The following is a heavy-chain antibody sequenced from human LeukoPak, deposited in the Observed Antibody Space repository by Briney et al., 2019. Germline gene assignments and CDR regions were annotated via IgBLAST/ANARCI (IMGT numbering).Heavy chain of an antibody. CDR2: IYTSGST. J-gene: IGHJ6*03. Sequence: SETLSLTCTVSGGSVSSGTNYWTWIRQPAGKGLEWIGRIYTSGSTDYNPPFDSRVTISIDTSKNQFSLRLSSVTAADTAVYYCARLGEMPPDYCYYMDVWGKGTTVTVS. V-gene: IGHV4-61*02. CDR1: GGSVSSGTNY. D-gene: IGHD5-24*01. CDR3: ARLGEMPPDYCYYMDV.